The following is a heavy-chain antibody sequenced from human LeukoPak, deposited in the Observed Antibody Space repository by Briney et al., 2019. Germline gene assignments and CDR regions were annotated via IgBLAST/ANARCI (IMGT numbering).Heavy chain of an antibody. Sequence: GGSLRLSCAASGFTFSSYAMSWVRQAPGKGLEWVSAISGSGGSTYYADSVKGRFTISRDNSKNTLYLQMNSLRAEDTAVYYCARTSAYSSSWYPGYYYYYMDVWGKGTTVTISS. CDR2: ISGSGGST. D-gene: IGHD6-13*01. CDR3: ARTSAYSSSWYPGYYYYYMDV. CDR1: GFTFSSYA. V-gene: IGHV3-23*01. J-gene: IGHJ6*03.